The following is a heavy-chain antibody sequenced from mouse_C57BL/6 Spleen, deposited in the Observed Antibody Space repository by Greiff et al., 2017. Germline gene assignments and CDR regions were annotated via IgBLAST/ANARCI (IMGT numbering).Heavy chain of an antibody. V-gene: IGHV1-72*01. CDR1: GYTFTSYW. Sequence: QVQLQQPGAELVKPGASVKLSCKASGYTFTSYWMHWVKQRPGRGFEWIGRIDPNSGGTKYNEKFKSKATLTVDKPSSTAYMQLSSLTSEDSAVYYCARFYGYDDAWFAYWGQGTLVTVSA. CDR2: IDPNSGGT. D-gene: IGHD2-2*01. CDR3: ARFYGYDDAWFAY. J-gene: IGHJ3*01.